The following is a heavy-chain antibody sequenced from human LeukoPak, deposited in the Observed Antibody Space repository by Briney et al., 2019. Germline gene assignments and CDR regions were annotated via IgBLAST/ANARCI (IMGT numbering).Heavy chain of an antibody. V-gene: IGHV4-4*02. CDR3: ARDVGARLPGY. CDR1: GGSISGNNW. J-gene: IGHJ4*02. CDR2: LYHSGST. D-gene: IGHD6-6*01. Sequence: KPSETLSLTCAVSGGSISGNNWWSWVRQPPGKGLEWIGELYHSGSTNYNPSLKSRVTISVDKSQNQFSLKLDSVTAADTAMYYCARDVGARLPGYWGQGTLVTVSS.